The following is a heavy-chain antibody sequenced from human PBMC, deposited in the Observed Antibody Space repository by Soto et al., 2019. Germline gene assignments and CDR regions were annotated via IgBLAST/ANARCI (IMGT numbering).Heavy chain of an antibody. D-gene: IGHD3-10*01. Sequence: GGSLRLSCAASGFTFSNAWMNWVRQAPGKGLEWVGRIKSKTDGGTTDYAAPVKGRFTISRDDSKNKLYLQMNSLKTEDTAVYYCTTDPHYYGPMQLFEMDVWGQGTTVTVSS. V-gene: IGHV3-15*07. CDR2: IKSKTDGGTT. J-gene: IGHJ6*02. CDR3: TTDPHYYGPMQLFEMDV. CDR1: GFTFSNAW.